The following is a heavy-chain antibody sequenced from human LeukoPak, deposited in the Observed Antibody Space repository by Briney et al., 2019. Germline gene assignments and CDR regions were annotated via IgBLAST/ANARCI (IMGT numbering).Heavy chain of an antibody. Sequence: GASVKVSCKASGYTFTGYYVHWVRQAPGQGLEWMGWINPKSGGTKYAQKFQGRVTMTRDTSISTAYMELSRLRSDDTAVYYCAKENYRFDSWGQGTLVTVSS. CDR2: INPKSGGT. CDR3: AKENYRFDS. D-gene: IGHD5-24*01. J-gene: IGHJ5*01. V-gene: IGHV1-2*02. CDR1: GYTFTGYY.